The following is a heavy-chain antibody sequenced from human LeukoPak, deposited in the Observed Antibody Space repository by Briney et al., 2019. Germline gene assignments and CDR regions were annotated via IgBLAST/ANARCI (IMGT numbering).Heavy chain of an antibody. V-gene: IGHV3-21*01. Sequence: GGSLRLSCAASGFTFRTYSMNWVRQAPGKGLEWVSSISSSSIYIYYADSVKGRFTISRDNAKNSLYLQMNSLRAEDTAVYYCARDLENTGLDALDIWGQGTMVTVSS. CDR2: ISSSSIYI. D-gene: IGHD1-1*01. CDR1: GFTFRTYS. CDR3: ARDLENTGLDALDI. J-gene: IGHJ3*02.